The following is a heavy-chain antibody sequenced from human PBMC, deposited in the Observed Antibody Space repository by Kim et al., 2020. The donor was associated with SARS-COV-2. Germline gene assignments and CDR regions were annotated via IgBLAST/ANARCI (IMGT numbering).Heavy chain of an antibody. CDR2: IIPILGIA. V-gene: IGHV1-69*04. CDR3: ARELLPATNDYYYYGMDV. CDR1: GGTFSSYT. J-gene: IGHJ6*02. D-gene: IGHD2-2*01. Sequence: SVKVSCKASGGTFSSYTISWVRQAPGQGLEWMGRIIPILGIANYAQKFQGRVTITADKSTSTAYMELSSLRSEDTAVYYCARELLPATNDYYYYGMDVWGQGTTGTVSS.